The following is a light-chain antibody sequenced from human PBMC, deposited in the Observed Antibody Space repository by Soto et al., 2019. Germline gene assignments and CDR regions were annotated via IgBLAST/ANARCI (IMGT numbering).Light chain of an antibody. CDR1: SSDVGGYNY. CDR2: DVS. J-gene: IGLJ3*02. V-gene: IGLV2-11*01. Sequence: QSALTQPRSVPGSPGQSVTISCTGTSSDVGGYNYVSWNQQHPGKAPKLMIYDVSKRPSGVPDRFSGSKSGNTASLTISGLQAEDEADYYCAAWDDSLYGWVFGGGTKLTVL. CDR3: AAWDDSLYGWV.